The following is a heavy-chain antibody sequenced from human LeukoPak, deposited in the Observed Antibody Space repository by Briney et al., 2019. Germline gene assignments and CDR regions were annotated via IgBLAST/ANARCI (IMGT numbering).Heavy chain of an antibody. J-gene: IGHJ4*02. D-gene: IGHD6-19*01. CDR3: ARGLGYSSGWYNY. CDR2: INHSGST. Sequence: SETLSLTCAVYGGSFSGYYWSWIRQPPGKGLEWIGEINHSGSTNYNPSLKSRVTISVDTSKNQFSLKLSSVTAADTAVYYCARGLGYSSGWYNYWGRGTLVTVSS. V-gene: IGHV4-34*01. CDR1: GGSFSGYY.